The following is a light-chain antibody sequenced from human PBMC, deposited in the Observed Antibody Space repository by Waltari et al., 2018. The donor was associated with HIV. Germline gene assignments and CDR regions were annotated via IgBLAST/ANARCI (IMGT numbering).Light chain of an antibody. V-gene: IGLV1-47*01. CDR1: ISNIGSNY. J-gene: IGLJ3*02. CDR3: AAWDDSLGGRGL. CDR2: RNN. Sequence: QSVLTQPPSATGTPGQRVTISCSGSISNIGSNYVPCYQQLPGTSPKLRLYRNNKRPSGVPDRFSASKSGTSASLAIRGLRSEDEGDYYCAAWDDSLGGRGLFGGGTRLTVL.